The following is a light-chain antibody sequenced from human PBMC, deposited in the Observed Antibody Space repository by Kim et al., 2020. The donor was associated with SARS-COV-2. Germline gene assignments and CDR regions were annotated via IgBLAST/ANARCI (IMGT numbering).Light chain of an antibody. Sequence: PGQKVSSSCSGSSSNIGNYFVSWFQQLPGTATNLLIYDNNKRPSGIPDRFAGSKSGTAATLGITGLQTGDEADYYCGTWDSSLSALFGGGTQLTVL. V-gene: IGLV1-51*01. CDR3: GTWDSSLSAL. J-gene: IGLJ2*01. CDR1: SSNIGNYF. CDR2: DNN.